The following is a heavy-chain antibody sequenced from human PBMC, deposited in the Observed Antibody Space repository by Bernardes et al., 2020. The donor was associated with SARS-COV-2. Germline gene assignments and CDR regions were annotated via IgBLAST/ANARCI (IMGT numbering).Heavy chain of an antibody. D-gene: IGHD5-18*01. CDR3: AKADGYSSLRVFFDY. V-gene: IGHV5-51*01. Sequence: GESLKISCKGSGYSFTSYWIGWVRQMPGKGLEWMGIIYPGDSDTRYSPSFQGQVTISADKSISTAYLQWSSLRAEDTALYYCAKADGYSSLRVFFDYWGQGTLVTVSS. CDR1: GYSFTSYW. CDR2: IYPGDSDT. J-gene: IGHJ4*02.